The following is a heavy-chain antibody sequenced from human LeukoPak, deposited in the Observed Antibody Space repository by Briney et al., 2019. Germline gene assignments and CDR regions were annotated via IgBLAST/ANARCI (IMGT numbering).Heavy chain of an antibody. V-gene: IGHV3-74*01. CDR3: ARDLDPQVVTANIGGY. CDR2: INSDGRSA. J-gene: IGHJ4*02. D-gene: IGHD2-21*02. CDR1: GFTFSSYW. Sequence: GGSLRLSCAASGFTFSSYWMHWVRQAPGKGLVWVSRINSDGRSASYADSVKGRFTISRDNAKNTLYLQMNSLRAEDTAVYYCARDLDPQVVTANIGGYWGQGILVTVSS.